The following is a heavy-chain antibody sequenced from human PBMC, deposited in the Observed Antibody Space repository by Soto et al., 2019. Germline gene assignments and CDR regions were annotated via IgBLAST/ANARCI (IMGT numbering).Heavy chain of an antibody. V-gene: IGHV3-21*01. CDR1: GFTFSSYS. J-gene: IGHJ3*02. CDR2: ISSSSSYI. D-gene: IGHD2-15*01. CDR3: ARDLGLCSGGSCYGAFDI. Sequence: GGSLRLSCAASGFTFSSYSMNWVRQAPGKGLEWVSSISSSSSYIYYADSVKGRFTISRDNAKNSLYLQMNSLRAEDTAVYYWARDLGLCSGGSCYGAFDIWGQGTMVTVSS.